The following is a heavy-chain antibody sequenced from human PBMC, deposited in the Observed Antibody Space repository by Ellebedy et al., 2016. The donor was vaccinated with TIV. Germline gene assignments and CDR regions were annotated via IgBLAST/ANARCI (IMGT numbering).Heavy chain of an antibody. J-gene: IGHJ4*02. V-gene: IGHV3-53*01. CDR3: ARSRGPSC. Sequence: GESLKISCAASEFPVSSNYINWVRQAPGKGLEWVSVIYSGGSTYYADSVKGRFTISRDNSKNTLYLHMNSLRAEDTAVYYCARSRGPSCWGQGTLVIVSS. CDR2: IYSGGST. D-gene: IGHD3-10*01. CDR1: EFPVSSNY.